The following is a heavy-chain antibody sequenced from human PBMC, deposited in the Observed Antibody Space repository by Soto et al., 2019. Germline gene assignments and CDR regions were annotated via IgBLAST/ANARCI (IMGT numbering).Heavy chain of an antibody. V-gene: IGHV5-10-1*01. CDR3: AILHAAAGGNNLNSHY. J-gene: IGHJ4*02. CDR2: IDPSDSYT. D-gene: IGHD6-25*01. Sequence: PEKGLEWMGRIDPSDSYTNYSPSFQGHVTISADKSISTAYLQWSSLKASDTAMYYCAILHAAAGGNNLNSHYLGQGPLVTV.